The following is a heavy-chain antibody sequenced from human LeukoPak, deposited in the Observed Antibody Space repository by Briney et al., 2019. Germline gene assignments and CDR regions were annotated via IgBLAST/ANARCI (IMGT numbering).Heavy chain of an antibody. V-gene: IGHV3-48*01. CDR2: ISSSSSTI. CDR3: ASSPGFWDFDY. Sequence: PGGSLRLSCAASGFTFSSYSMNWVRQAPGKGLEWVSYISSSSSTIYYADSVKGRFTISRDNAKNSLYLQMNSLRAEDTAVYYCASSPGFWDFDYWGQGTLVTVSS. D-gene: IGHD3-16*01. J-gene: IGHJ4*02. CDR1: GFTFSSYS.